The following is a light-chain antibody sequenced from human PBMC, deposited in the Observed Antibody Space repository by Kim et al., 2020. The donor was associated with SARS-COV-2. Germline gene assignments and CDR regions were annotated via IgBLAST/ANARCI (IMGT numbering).Light chain of an antibody. CDR1: RNDFGGYDY. V-gene: IGLV2-14*03. CDR2: VVS. CDR3: SSYTYSSTRDVL. J-gene: IGLJ2*01. Sequence: ISCAGTRNDFGGYDYVSVYQKHPDKGNILIICVVSDRTSGVSTRYSGSESGTTISLSISVLQAEDEADFYCSSYTYSSTRDVLFGGGTQLTVL.